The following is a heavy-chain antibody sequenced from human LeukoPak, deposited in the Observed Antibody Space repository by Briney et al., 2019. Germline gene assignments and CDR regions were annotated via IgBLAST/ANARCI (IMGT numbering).Heavy chain of an antibody. CDR3: ARDLFYDILTGYYNDGFDY. CDR1: GGSISSYY. V-gene: IGHV4-39*07. D-gene: IGHD3-9*01. J-gene: IGHJ4*02. CDR2: IYYSGST. Sequence: PSETLSLTCTVSGGSISSYYWGWIRQPPGKGLEWIGSIYYSGSTYYNPSLKSRVTISVDTSKNQFSLKLSSVTAADTAVYFCARDLFYDILTGYYNDGFDYWGQGTLVTVSS.